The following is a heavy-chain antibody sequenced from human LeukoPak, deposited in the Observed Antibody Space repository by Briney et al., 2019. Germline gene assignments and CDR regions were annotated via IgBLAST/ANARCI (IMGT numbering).Heavy chain of an antibody. CDR1: GGSINSGTNY. CDR2: IYYSGST. V-gene: IGHV4-39*07. CDR3: ARVSGYDWESFYDY. J-gene: IGHJ4*02. D-gene: IGHD5-12*01. Sequence: SETLSLTCTVSGGSINSGTNYWAWISQPPGKGLEWIGTIYYSGSTYYNPSLNSRVTMSLDTSKNQFSLKLSSVTAADTAVYYCARVSGYDWESFYDYWGQGSLVTVSS.